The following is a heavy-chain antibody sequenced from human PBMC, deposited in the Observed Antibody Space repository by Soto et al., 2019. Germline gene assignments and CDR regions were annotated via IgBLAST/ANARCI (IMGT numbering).Heavy chain of an antibody. Sequence: SETLSLTCTVSGGSINNHYWSWIRQPPGEGLEWIGYIYYTGSTNYNPSLKSRVTISVDTSKNQFSLNLGSLTAADTAIYYCARAYDLLAGPNFDSWGQGTLVTSPQ. CDR2: IYYTGST. CDR1: GGSINNHY. J-gene: IGHJ4*02. CDR3: ARAYDLLAGPNFDS. V-gene: IGHV4-59*11. D-gene: IGHD3-9*01.